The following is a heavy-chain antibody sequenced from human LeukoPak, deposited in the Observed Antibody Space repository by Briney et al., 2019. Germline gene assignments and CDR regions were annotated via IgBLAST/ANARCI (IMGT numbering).Heavy chain of an antibody. CDR3: ARLDGSGSQGGVYYYGMDV. CDR1: GASISSSSYY. D-gene: IGHD3-10*01. Sequence: SETLSLTCTVSGASISSSSYYWGGIRQPPGKGLEWIGSIHYSGSTYYNPSLKSRLTIFVDTSKDQFSLKLSSVTAADTAVYYCARLDGSGSQGGVYYYGMDVWGQGTTVTVSS. CDR2: IHYSGST. V-gene: IGHV4-39*01. J-gene: IGHJ6*02.